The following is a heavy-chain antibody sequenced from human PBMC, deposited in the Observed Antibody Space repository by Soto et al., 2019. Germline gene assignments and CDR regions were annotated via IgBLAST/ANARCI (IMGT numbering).Heavy chain of an antibody. J-gene: IGHJ4*02. CDR3: ARQGQLCY. Sequence: QVQLVQSGAEVKKPGASVKVSCKTSGYTFSSYGFSWVRQAPGQGLEWIGWISGYNGNTNYAQRFQGRLTMTTDTSTSTAYIELRSLRSDDTAVYYCARQGQLCYWCQGTLVTVSS. D-gene: IGHD6-6*01. CDR1: GYTFSSYG. CDR2: ISGYNGNT. V-gene: IGHV1-18*01.